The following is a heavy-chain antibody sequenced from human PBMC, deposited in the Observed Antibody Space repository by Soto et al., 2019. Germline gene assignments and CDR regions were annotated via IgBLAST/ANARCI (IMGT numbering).Heavy chain of an antibody. V-gene: IGHV1-18*01. Sequence: QVQLVQSGGEVKKPGASVTVSCKASGYTFINYHITWVRQAPGQGLEWMAWINTYNGMTDYAQRFQGRVTMTRDTSTSTAYMALRNLGPDDTAVYFCAKTPRGEMATDWGQGNLVTVSS. CDR2: INTYNGMT. D-gene: IGHD5-12*01. CDR3: AKTPRGEMATD. CDR1: GYTFINYH. J-gene: IGHJ4*02.